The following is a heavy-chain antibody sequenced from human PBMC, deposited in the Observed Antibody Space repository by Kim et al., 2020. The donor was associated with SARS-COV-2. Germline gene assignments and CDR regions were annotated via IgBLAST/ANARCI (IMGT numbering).Heavy chain of an antibody. CDR1: GVTSSNYG. D-gene: IGHD1-26*01. CDR2: ISYDGSNN. Sequence: GGSLRLSCAASGVTSSNYGMHWVRQAPGKGLEWVAVISYDGSNNWYEDSVKGRFTISRDKSKNTLHLQMNSPRVEDTAGYYCTKGVGSYEGMDVWGQGTT. J-gene: IGHJ6*02. V-gene: IGHV3-30*18. CDR3: TKGVGSYEGMDV.